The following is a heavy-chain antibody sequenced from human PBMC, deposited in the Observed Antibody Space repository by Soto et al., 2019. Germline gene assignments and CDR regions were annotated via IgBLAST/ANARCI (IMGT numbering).Heavy chain of an antibody. CDR3: AKLKVPAGIDY. J-gene: IGHJ4*02. V-gene: IGHV3-23*01. D-gene: IGHD2-2*01. CDR1: GFTFSSSA. CDR2: ITASGGST. Sequence: VGSLRLSCAASGFTFSSSAMSWVRQAPGKGLEWVSSITASGGSTYYADSIRGRFTISRDNSRNTLYLQMNTLRAEDAAIYYCAKLKVPAGIDYWGQGALVTVSS.